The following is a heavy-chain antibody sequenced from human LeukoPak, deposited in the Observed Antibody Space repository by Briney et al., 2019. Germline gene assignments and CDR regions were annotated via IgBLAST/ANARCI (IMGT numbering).Heavy chain of an antibody. V-gene: IGHV1-24*01. D-gene: IGHD4-17*01. CDR2: FDPEDGET. CDR3: ARDYGDYAHDAFDI. CDR1: GYTLTELS. J-gene: IGHJ3*02. Sequence: GASVKVSCKVSGYTLTELSMHWVRQAPGKGLEWMGGFDPEDGETIYAQKFQGRVTMTEDTSTDTAYMELSSLRSEDTAVYYCARDYGDYAHDAFDIWGQGTMVTVSS.